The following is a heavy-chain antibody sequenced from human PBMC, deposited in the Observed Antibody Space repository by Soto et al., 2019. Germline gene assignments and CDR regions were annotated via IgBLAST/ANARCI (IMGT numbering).Heavy chain of an antibody. CDR2: IWYDGSNK. D-gene: IGHD1-26*01. V-gene: IGHV3-33*01. J-gene: IGHJ3*02. CDR1: GFTFSSYG. CDR3: ARDGRGSYSPRDAFDI. Sequence: GGSLRLSCAASGFTFSSYGMHWVRQAPGKGLEWVAVIWYDGSNKYYADSVKGRFTISRDNSKNTLYLQMNSLRAEDTAVYYCARDGRGSYSPRDAFDIWGQGTMVTVSS.